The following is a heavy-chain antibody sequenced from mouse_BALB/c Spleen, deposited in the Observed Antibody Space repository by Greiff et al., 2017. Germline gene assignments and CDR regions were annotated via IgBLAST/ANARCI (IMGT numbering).Heavy chain of an antibody. CDR1: GFTFTDYY. CDR3: ARHDLYAMDY. V-gene: IGHV7-3*02. J-gene: IGHJ4*01. CDR2: IRNKANGYTT. D-gene: IGHD2-12*01. Sequence: EVKLVESGGGLVQPGGSLRLSCATSGFTFTDYYMSWVRQPQGKALEWLGFIRNKANGYTTEYSASVKGRFTISRDNSQSILYLQMNTLRAEDSATYYCARHDLYAMDYWGQGTSVTVSS.